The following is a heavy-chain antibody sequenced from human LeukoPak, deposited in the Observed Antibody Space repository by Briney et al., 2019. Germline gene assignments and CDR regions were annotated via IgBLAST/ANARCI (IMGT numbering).Heavy chain of an antibody. CDR3: ARAGQGWGSYSRYGLDV. CDR1: GGSIGSYY. CDR2: LYYGGSP. D-gene: IGHD3-16*01. J-gene: IGHJ6*02. Sequence: SETLSLTCTVSGGSIGSYYWTWIRQPPGKGLEWIGFLYYGGSPNYNPSLKSRVTISVDKSKNQISLNVSSVTAADTAVYYCARAGQGWGSYSRYGLDVWGQGNTVTVSS. V-gene: IGHV4-59*01.